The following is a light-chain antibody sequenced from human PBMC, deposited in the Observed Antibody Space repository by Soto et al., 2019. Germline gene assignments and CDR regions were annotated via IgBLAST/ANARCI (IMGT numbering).Light chain of an antibody. J-gene: IGKJ1*01. CDR3: QQYNDWPRT. CDR1: QSLSSN. Sequence: EVVVSQSPGTLSLSKGERATLSCRASQSLSSNLAWYQQKPGQAPRLLIYGASTRATGIPARFSGSGSGTEFTLTISSLQSEDFAVYYCQQYNDWPRTFGQGTKV. CDR2: GAS. V-gene: IGKV3-15*01.